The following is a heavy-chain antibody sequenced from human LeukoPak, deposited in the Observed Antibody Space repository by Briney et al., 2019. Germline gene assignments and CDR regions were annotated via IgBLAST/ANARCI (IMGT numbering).Heavy chain of an antibody. CDR1: GYTFTSYY. D-gene: IGHD3-10*01. Sequence: GASVKVSCKASGYTFTSYYMHWVRQAPGQGLEWMGIINPSGGSTSYAQKFQGRVTMTRDMSTSTVYMELSSLRSEDTAVYYCARDVSGTRITMVRGVKYYMDVWGKGTTVTVSS. CDR3: ARDVSGTRITMVRGVKYYMDV. J-gene: IGHJ6*03. V-gene: IGHV1-46*01. CDR2: INPSGGST.